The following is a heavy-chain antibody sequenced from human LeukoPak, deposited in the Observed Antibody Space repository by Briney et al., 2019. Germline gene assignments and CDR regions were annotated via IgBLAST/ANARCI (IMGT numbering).Heavy chain of an antibody. V-gene: IGHV3-15*05. CDR3: TTEVVVTSYFDF. Sequence: GGSLRLSCATSGFDFSDAWMSWVRQAPGKGLEWGGRIKRKTHGGTTQYGAPVKGRFAISRDDSKNTLYLQMNSLTTEDTGVYFCTTEVVVTSYFDFWGHGALVTVSS. CDR1: GFDFSDAW. J-gene: IGHJ4*01. CDR2: IKRKTHGGTT. D-gene: IGHD2-21*02.